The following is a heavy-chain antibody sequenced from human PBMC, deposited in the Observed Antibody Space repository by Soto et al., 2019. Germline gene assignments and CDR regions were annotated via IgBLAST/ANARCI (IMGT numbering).Heavy chain of an antibody. D-gene: IGHD6-19*01. J-gene: IGHJ3*02. CDR1: GFVFSSYA. CDR3: AKTTDGWFSAFEI. Sequence: EVQLLESGGGLVQHGGSLRPSCAASGFVFSSYAMSWVRQAPGKGLEWVSAISGSGTTAYYADSVKGRFIFSRDNPKNTMYLQMNSLRAEDTAVYFCAKTTDGWFSAFEIWGQGTVVTVSS. CDR2: ISGSGTTA. V-gene: IGHV3-23*01.